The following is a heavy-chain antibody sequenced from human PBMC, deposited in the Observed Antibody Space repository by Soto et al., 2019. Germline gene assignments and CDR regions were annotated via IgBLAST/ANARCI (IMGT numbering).Heavy chain of an antibody. J-gene: IGHJ4*02. Sequence: PSETLSLTCTVSGDSIGSYYWSWIRQPAGKGMEWIGRIHATENTNYNPSLKSRVTMSIDTSNSHFSLKLTSLTAADTAVYYCARALSSKPGLYFDHWGQGTLVTVSS. D-gene: IGHD6-6*01. CDR3: ARALSSKPGLYFDH. V-gene: IGHV4-4*07. CDR2: IHATENT. CDR1: GDSIGSYY.